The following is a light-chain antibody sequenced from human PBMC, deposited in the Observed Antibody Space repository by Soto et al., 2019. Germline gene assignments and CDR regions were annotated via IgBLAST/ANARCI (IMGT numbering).Light chain of an antibody. CDR3: QQYHKWPA. Sequence: ELEMTQPPATLSVSPGERATLSCRASQSVFSSLAWYQQKPGQAPRLLIYGAATRATGIPARFSGSGSGTEFTLTINSLQSEDFAVYYCQQYHKWPAFGQGTKVDI. J-gene: IGKJ1*01. CDR2: GAA. CDR1: QSVFSS. V-gene: IGKV3-15*01.